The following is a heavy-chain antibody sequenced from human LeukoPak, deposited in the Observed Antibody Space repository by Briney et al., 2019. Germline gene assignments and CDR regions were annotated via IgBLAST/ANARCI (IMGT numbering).Heavy chain of an antibody. V-gene: IGHV3-53*01. D-gene: IGHD2-15*01. Sequence: GGSLRLSCAASGFTVSSNYMSWVRQAPGKGLEWVSDIYSGGSTYYADSAKGRFSISSHNSKNTLYLQMNSLRADETAIYYCAKKEGDTYSSWYMDVWGKRPTVTVS. CDR3: AKKEGDTYSSWYMDV. J-gene: IGHJ6*03. CDR1: GFTVSSNY. CDR2: IYSGGST.